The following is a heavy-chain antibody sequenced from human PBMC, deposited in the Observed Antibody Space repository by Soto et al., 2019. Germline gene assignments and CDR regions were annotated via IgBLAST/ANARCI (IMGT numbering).Heavy chain of an antibody. Sequence: EVQLLESGGGLVQPGSSLRLSCAASGFTFSNYAMSWVRQTPGGGLEWVSSISGSGGSTFYADSVKGRFTISRDNPKNTLYLQIKRLRADDTAVYYCAKGRRDDTLTGFYLTYFDYWGRGTLVTVPS. V-gene: IGHV3-23*01. CDR1: GFTFSNYA. D-gene: IGHD3-9*01. CDR2: ISGSGGST. CDR3: AKGRRDDTLTGFYLTYFDY. J-gene: IGHJ4*02.